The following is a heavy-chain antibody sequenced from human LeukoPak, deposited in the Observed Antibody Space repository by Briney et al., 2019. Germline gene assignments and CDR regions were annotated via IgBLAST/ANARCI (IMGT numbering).Heavy chain of an antibody. CDR1: GGTFSSYA. V-gene: IGHV1-69*04. CDR2: IIPILGIA. D-gene: IGHD5-18*01. J-gene: IGHJ6*02. Sequence: ASVKVFCKASGGTFSSYAISWVRQAPGQGLEWMGRIIPILGIANYAQKFQGRVTITADKSTSTAYMELSSLRSEDTAVYYCARDLVQLWFASSLSEGQNGMDVWGQGTTVTVSS. CDR3: ARDLVQLWFASSLSEGQNGMDV.